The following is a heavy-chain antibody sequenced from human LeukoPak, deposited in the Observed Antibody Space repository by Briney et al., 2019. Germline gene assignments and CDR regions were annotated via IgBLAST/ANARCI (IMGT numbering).Heavy chain of an antibody. CDR3: ARVDVSYYYYGMDV. CDR2: INHSGST. D-gene: IGHD3-16*01. J-gene: IGHJ6*02. Sequence: PSETLSLTCAVYGGSFSGYYWSWIRQPPGKGLEWIGGINHSGSTNYNPSLKSRVTISVDTSKNQFSLKLSSVTAADTAVYYCARVDVSYYYYGMDVWGQGTTVTVSS. CDR1: GGSFSGYY. V-gene: IGHV4-34*01.